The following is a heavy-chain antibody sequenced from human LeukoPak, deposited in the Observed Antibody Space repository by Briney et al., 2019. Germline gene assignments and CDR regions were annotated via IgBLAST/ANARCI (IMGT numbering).Heavy chain of an antibody. CDR1: GYSITSGSY. D-gene: IGHD4-11*01. Sequence: SDTLSLTCTVSGYSITSGSYWGWIRQPPGKGLEWIANVYHRGTTYYNPSLKSRLTISVDTSKNHFSLRQSSLSAADTAIYYCARFADTNYDAFDIWGQGTLVTVSS. CDR3: ARFADTNYDAFDI. CDR2: VYHRGTT. J-gene: IGHJ3*02. V-gene: IGHV4-38-2*02.